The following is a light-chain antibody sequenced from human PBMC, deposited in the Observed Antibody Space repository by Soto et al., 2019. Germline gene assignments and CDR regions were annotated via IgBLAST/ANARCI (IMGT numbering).Light chain of an antibody. V-gene: IGLV7-43*01. Sequence: QTVVTQEPSLTVSPGRTVTLSCASSTGAVTSGYYPGWFQQRPGQAPTSLIHSTSIKHSWTPARFSGSLLGGKAALTLSAVQPEDEADYYCLLYFDGAQVFGGGTKVTVL. CDR1: TGAVTSGYY. CDR3: LLYFDGAQV. J-gene: IGLJ3*02. CDR2: STS.